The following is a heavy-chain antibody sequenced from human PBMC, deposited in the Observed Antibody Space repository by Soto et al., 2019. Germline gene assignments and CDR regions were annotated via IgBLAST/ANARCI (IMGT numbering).Heavy chain of an antibody. Sequence: CGSLRLSGVAAGLTFSDYYMSWLRQAPGKGLEWVSYISSSGSTIYYADSVKGRFTISRDNAKNSLYLQMNSLRAEDTAVYYCARVDPGHYYYGMDVWGRGTTVTVSS. CDR3: ARVDPGHYYYGMDV. J-gene: IGHJ6*02. V-gene: IGHV3-11*01. CDR1: GLTFSDYY. D-gene: IGHD3-9*01. CDR2: ISSSGSTI.